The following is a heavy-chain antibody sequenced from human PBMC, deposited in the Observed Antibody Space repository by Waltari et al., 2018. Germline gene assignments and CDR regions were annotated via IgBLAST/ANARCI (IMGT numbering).Heavy chain of an antibody. J-gene: IGHJ4*02. Sequence: QVQLQQWGAGVLKPSETLSLTCADYGGSFSGYYCRWIRQPPGKGLEWIGEINHSGSTNYNPSLKSRVTISVDTSKNQFSLKLSSVTAADTAVYYCAGRPPGLSGWYGVLGYWGQGTLVTVSS. CDR1: GGSFSGYY. CDR3: AGRPPGLSGWYGVLGY. V-gene: IGHV4-34*01. CDR2: INHSGST. D-gene: IGHD6-19*01.